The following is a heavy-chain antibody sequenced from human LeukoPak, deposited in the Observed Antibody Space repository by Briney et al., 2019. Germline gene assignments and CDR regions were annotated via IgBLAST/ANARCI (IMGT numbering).Heavy chain of an antibody. CDR3: ARVSQTIRFLEWLHAFDI. D-gene: IGHD3-3*01. Sequence: PGGSLRLSRAASGFTFSSYSMNWVRQAPGKGLEWVSSIISSSSYIYNADSVKGRFTISRDNAKKSLYLQMNSLRAEDTAVYYCARVSQTIRFLEWLHAFDIWGQGTMVTVSS. CDR2: IISSSSYI. CDR1: GFTFSSYS. J-gene: IGHJ3*02. V-gene: IGHV3-21*01.